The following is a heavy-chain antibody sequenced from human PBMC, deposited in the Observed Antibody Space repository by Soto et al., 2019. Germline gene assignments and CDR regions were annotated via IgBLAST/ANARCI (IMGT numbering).Heavy chain of an antibody. Sequence: SVKVSCKASGGTFSSYATSWVRQAPGQGLEWMGGIIPIFGTANYAQKFQGRVTITADKSTSTAYMELSSLRSEDTAVYYCARGRSGSDYYYYGMDVWGQGTTVTVSS. J-gene: IGHJ6*02. CDR3: ARGRSGSDYYYYGMDV. D-gene: IGHD3-3*01. CDR1: GGTFSSYA. CDR2: IIPIFGTA. V-gene: IGHV1-69*06.